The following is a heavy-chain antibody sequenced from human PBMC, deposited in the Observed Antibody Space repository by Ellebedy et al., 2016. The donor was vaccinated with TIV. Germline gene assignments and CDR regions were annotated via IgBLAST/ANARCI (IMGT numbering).Heavy chain of an antibody. V-gene: IGHV3-74*01. CDR3: ASGMVVLMTGTSDY. Sequence: GGSLRLSXVASGFTFSRYWMHWVRQVPGKGLVWVSRIDNDGTRTDYADSVKGRFTISRDNAKSTLYLQMNSLRAEDSALYYCASGMVVLMTGTSDYWGQGTLVTVSS. D-gene: IGHD2-15*01. CDR1: GFTFSRYW. CDR2: IDNDGTRT. J-gene: IGHJ4*02.